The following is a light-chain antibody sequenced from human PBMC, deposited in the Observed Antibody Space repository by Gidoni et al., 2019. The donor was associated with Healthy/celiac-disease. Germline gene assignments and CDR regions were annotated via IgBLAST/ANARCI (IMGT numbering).Light chain of an antibody. CDR3: QQRSNWPPT. V-gene: IGKV3-11*01. CDR2: DGS. Sequence: EIVLTQSPATLSLSPGERATLSCRASQSVSSYLAWYQQKPGQAPRLLIYDGSNRATGIPARFSGSGSGTDFTITISSLEPEDFAVYYCQQRSNWPPTFGQGTKVEIK. J-gene: IGKJ1*01. CDR1: QSVSSY.